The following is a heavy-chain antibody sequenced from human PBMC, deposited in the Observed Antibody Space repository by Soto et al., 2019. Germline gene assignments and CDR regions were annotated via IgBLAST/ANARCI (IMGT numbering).Heavy chain of an antibody. J-gene: IGHJ3*02. CDR1: GFTFSSYG. Sequence: GGSLRLSCAASGFTFSSYGMHWVRQAPGKGLEWVAVISYDGSNKYYADSVKGRFTISRDNSKNTLYLQMNSLRAEDTAVYYCAKDQEGVLQQPYTYDAFDIWGQGTMVTVSS. CDR3: AKDQEGVLQQPYTYDAFDI. D-gene: IGHD6-13*01. V-gene: IGHV3-30*18. CDR2: ISYDGSNK.